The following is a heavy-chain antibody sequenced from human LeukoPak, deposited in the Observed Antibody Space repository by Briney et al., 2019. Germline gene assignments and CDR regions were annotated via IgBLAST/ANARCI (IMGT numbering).Heavy chain of an antibody. D-gene: IGHD2-2*01. J-gene: IGHJ4*02. CDR2: IYSSGGT. CDR1: GGSISNYY. Sequence: SETLSLTCTVSGGSISNYYWSWIRQPPGKGLVWIGYIYSSGGTNYNPSLKSRVTISVDTSKNQFSLKLDSVTAADTAVYYCARDRSRAPHCTSTSCPPFPQYYFDYWGQGTLVTVSS. V-gene: IGHV4-59*01. CDR3: ARDRSRAPHCTSTSCPPFPQYYFDY.